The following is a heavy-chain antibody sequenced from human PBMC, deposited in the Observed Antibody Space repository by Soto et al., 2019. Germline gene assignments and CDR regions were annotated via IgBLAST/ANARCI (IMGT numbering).Heavy chain of an antibody. V-gene: IGHV2-5*02. D-gene: IGHD2-15*01. J-gene: IGHJ5*02. CDR2: IYWDDDK. CDR3: AREVVAATAPWFDP. Sequence: QITLKESGPPLVKPTQTLTLTCTFSGFSLSTSGVGVGWIRQPPGKALEWLALIYWDDDKRYSPSLKSRLTITKDTSKNQVVPTMTITDPVDTATYYCAREVVAATAPWFDPWGQGTLVTVSS. CDR1: GFSLSTSGVG.